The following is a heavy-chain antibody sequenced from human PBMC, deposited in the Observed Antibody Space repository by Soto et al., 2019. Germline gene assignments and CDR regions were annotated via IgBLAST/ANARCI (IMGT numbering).Heavy chain of an antibody. V-gene: IGHV3-33*01. D-gene: IGHD6-19*01. J-gene: IGHJ6*02. CDR1: GFTFSSYG. CDR3: ARDSRYSSGWYRGGYYGMDV. Sequence: QVQLVESGGGVVQPGRSLRLSCAASGFTFSSYGMHWVRQAPGKGLEWVAVIWYDGSNKYYADSVKGRFTISRDNSKNTLYLQMNSLRAEDTAVYYCARDSRYSSGWYRGGYYGMDVWGQGTTVTVSS. CDR2: IWYDGSNK.